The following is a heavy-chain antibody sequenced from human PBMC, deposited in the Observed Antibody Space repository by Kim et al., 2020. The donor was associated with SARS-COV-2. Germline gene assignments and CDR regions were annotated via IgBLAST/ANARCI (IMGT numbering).Heavy chain of an antibody. CDR3: AKELPDIVVVPAAFDY. CDR2: ISGSGGST. CDR1: GFTFSSYA. J-gene: IGHJ4*02. V-gene: IGHV3-23*01. Sequence: GGSLRLSCAASGFTFSSYAMSWVRQAPGKGLEWVSAISGSGGSTYYADSVKGRFTISRDNSKNTLYLQMNSLRAEDTAVYYCAKELPDIVVVPAAFDYWGQGTLVTVSS. D-gene: IGHD2-2*01.